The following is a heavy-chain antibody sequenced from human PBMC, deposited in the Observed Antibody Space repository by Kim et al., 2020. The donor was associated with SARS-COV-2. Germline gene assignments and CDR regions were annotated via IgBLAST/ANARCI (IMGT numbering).Heavy chain of an antibody. D-gene: IGHD6-19*01. V-gene: IGHV3-48*03. J-gene: IGHJ6*02. Sequence: GGSLRLSCAASGFTFSSYEMNWVRQAPRKGLEWVSYISSSGSTIYYADSVKGRFTISRDNAKNSLYLQMNSLRAEDTAVYYCARDGYSSGWYIICGMDVWGQGTTVTVSS. CDR3: ARDGYSSGWYIICGMDV. CDR2: ISSSGSTI. CDR1: GFTFSSYE.